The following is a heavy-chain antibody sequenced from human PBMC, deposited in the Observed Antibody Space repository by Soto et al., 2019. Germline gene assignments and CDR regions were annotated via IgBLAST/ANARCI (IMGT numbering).Heavy chain of an antibody. D-gene: IGHD2-15*01. Sequence: EVQLLESGGGLVQPGGSLRLSCAASGFTFSSYAMSWVRQAPGKGLEWVSAISGSGGSTYYADSVKGRFTISRDNSKNTLDLQMKSLGAEDPAVYYCAKGACSGGSCYVIRGPYQYFDLWGRGTLVTVSS. CDR3: AKGACSGGSCYVIRGPYQYFDL. J-gene: IGHJ2*01. CDR2: ISGSGGST. CDR1: GFTFSSYA. V-gene: IGHV3-23*01.